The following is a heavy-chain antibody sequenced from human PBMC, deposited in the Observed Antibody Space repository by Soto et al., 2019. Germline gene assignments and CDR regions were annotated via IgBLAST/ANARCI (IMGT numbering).Heavy chain of an antibody. Sequence: EVQLVASGGGLVQPGGSLRLSCAASGFTFSSYWMHWVRQAPGKGLVWVSRINSDGSSTSYADSVKGRFTISRDNAKNTLYLQMNSLRAEDTAVYYCAREWLRLPDFDYWGQGTLGTVSS. CDR2: INSDGSST. CDR1: GFTFSSYW. D-gene: IGHD5-12*01. J-gene: IGHJ4*02. V-gene: IGHV3-74*01. CDR3: AREWLRLPDFDY.